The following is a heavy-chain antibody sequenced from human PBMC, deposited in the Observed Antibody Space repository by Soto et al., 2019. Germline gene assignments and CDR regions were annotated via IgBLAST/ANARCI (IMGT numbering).Heavy chain of an antibody. CDR2: IYYSGST. D-gene: IGHD1-26*01. V-gene: IGHV4-31*03. CDR3: AKGDKWESLLDY. Sequence: QVQLQESGPGLVKPSQTLSLTCTVSGGSVSSGGYYWSWVRQHPGRGLEWIGYIYYSGSTYYNPSLKSRTTISMDTSKNQFSLRLSSVTAADTAVYYCAKGDKWESLLDYWGQGTLVTVSS. J-gene: IGHJ4*02. CDR1: GGSVSSGGYY.